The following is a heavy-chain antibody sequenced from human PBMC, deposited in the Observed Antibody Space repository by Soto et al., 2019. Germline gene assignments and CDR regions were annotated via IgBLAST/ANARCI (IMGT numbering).Heavy chain of an antibody. V-gene: IGHV2-5*02. Sequence: QITLKESGPTLVKPTQTLTLTCTFSGFSLSTSGVGVGWIRQPPGKALEWLALIYWDDDKRYSPSLKSRLTITKDISKNHVVLTMTNTDPVDTATYYCAHTHRDGYPKTWGQGTLVTVSS. CDR2: IYWDDDK. J-gene: IGHJ5*02. D-gene: IGHD2-21*01. CDR1: GFSLSTSGVG. CDR3: AHTHRDGYPKT.